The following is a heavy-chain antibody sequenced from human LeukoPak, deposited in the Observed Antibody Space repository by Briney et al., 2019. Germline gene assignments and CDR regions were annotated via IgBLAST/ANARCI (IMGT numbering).Heavy chain of an antibody. J-gene: IGHJ5*02. CDR3: ARDTSNQASNWFDP. V-gene: IGHV3-21*01. CDR1: GFTFSSYN. D-gene: IGHD1-14*01. Sequence: GGSLRLSCAASGFTFSSYNMNWVRQAPGKGLEWVSSITSSSSYIYYADSVKGRFTISRDNAKNSLYLQMNSLRAEDTAVYYCARDTSNQASNWFDPWGQGTLVTVSS. CDR2: ITSSSSYI.